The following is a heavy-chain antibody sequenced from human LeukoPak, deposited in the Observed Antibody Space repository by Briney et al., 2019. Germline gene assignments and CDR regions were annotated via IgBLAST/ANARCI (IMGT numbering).Heavy chain of an antibody. J-gene: IGHJ6*02. CDR1: GGSISSYY. V-gene: IGHV4-59*08. D-gene: IGHD1-26*01. CDR2: IYYSGST. CDR3: ASSLFFSGSYPPYYYYGMDV. Sequence: SETLSLTCTVSGGSISSYYWSWIRQPPGKGLEWIGYIYYSGSTNYNPSLKSRVTISVDTSKNQFSLKLSSVTAADTAVYYCASSLFFSGSYPPYYYYGMDVWGQGTTVTVSS.